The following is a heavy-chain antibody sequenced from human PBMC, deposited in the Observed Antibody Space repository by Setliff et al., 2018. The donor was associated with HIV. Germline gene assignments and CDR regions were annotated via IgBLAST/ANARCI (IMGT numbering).Heavy chain of an antibody. CDR3: ARGATLLPGYSDRWEYFYMDV. CDR2: INHSGST. D-gene: IGHD5-12*01. V-gene: IGHV4-34*01. Sequence: FSSYWINWVRQSPGKGLEWIGEINHSGSTHYNPPLKSRATISVDTSKNQFSLRLNSVTAADTAVYYCARGATLLPGYSDRWEYFYMDVWGKGTTVTVSS. CDR1: FSSYW. J-gene: IGHJ6*03.